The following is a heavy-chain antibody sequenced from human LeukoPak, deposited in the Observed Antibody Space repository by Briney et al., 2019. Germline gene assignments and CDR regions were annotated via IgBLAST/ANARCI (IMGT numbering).Heavy chain of an antibody. Sequence: SQTLSLTCANSGDSVSSNSAAWNWIRQSPSRGLEWLGRTYYRSKWYYDYAVAVKSRISINPDTSKNQFSLQLSSVTPEDTAVYYCARDPAGGSTIFDYWGRGTLVTVSS. CDR3: ARDPAGGSTIFDY. CDR2: TYYRSKWYY. V-gene: IGHV6-1*01. CDR1: GDSVSSNSAA. J-gene: IGHJ4*02. D-gene: IGHD1-26*01.